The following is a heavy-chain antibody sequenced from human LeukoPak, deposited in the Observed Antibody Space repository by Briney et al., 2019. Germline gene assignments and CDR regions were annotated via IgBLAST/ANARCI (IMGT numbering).Heavy chain of an antibody. J-gene: IGHJ4*02. CDR2: ISAYNGNT. Sequence: ASVKVSCKASGYTFTSQDINWVRQATGQGLEWMGWISAYNGNTNYAQKLQGRVTMTTDTSTSTAYMELRSLRSDDTAVYYCAREGGPIRAFDYWGQGTLVTVSS. CDR3: AREGGPIRAFDY. CDR1: GYTFTSQD. V-gene: IGHV1-18*01. D-gene: IGHD3-16*01.